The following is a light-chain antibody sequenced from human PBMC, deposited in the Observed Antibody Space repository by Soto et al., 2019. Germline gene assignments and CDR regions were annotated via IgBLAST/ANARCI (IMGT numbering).Light chain of an antibody. CDR2: RNN. Sequence: QLVLTQPPSASGTPGQSVTISCSGSNSNIGKNTVNWYQQLPGAAPQLLIYRNNLRPSGVPDRFSGSKSGTSASLAISGLQSEDEADYYCTTWDDGLNGPILGGGTKVTVL. CDR1: NSNIGKNT. J-gene: IGLJ2*01. CDR3: TTWDDGLNGPI. V-gene: IGLV1-44*01.